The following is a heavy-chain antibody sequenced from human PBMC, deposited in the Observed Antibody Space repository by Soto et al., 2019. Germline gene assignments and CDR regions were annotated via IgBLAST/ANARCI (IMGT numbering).Heavy chain of an antibody. D-gene: IGHD1-26*01. CDR2: ISSSSSYI. J-gene: IGHJ4*02. CDR1: GFTFSSYS. CDR3: ARDGRVGATTVDY. V-gene: IGHV3-21*01. Sequence: LRLSCAASGFTFSSYSMNWVRQAPGKGLEWVSSISSSSSYIYYADSVKGRFTISRDNAKNSLYLQMNSLRAEDTAVCYCARDGRVGATTVDYWGQGTLVTVSS.